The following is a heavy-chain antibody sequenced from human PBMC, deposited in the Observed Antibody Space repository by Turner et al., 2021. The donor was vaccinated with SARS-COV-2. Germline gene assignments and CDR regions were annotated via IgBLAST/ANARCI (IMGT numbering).Heavy chain of an antibody. V-gene: IGHV3-48*01. J-gene: IGHJ4*02. CDR2: ISKSSLTI. D-gene: IGHD6-25*01. CDR3: TKGLQLGAAFDF. CDR1: GFTFSTSA. Sequence: EVQLVESGGGLVQPGQSLRLPWATSGFTFSTSAMNWVRQAPGKRLEWVSYISKSSLTIYYADAVKGRFTISRDNAENSLYLQMTSLRADDTAVYYCTKGLQLGAAFDFWGQGALVTVSS.